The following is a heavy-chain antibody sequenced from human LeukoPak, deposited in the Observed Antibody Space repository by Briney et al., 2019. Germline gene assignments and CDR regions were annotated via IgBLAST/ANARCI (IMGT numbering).Heavy chain of an antibody. CDR3: ARLAAAGTNFDY. J-gene: IGHJ4*02. CDR1: GGSFSGYY. Sequence: SETLSLTCAVYGGSFSGYYWSWIRQPPGKGLEWIGEINHSGSTNYNPSLKSRVTISVDTSKNQFSLKLSSVTAADTAVYYCARLAAAGTNFDYWGQGILVAVSS. V-gene: IGHV4-34*01. CDR2: INHSGST. D-gene: IGHD6-13*01.